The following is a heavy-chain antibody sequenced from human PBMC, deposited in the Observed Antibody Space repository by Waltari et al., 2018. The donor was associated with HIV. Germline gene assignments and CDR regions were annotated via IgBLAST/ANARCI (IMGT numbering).Heavy chain of an antibody. J-gene: IGHJ4*02. V-gene: IGHV4-39*07. CDR2: IYYSGST. Sequence: QLQLQESGPGLVKPSETLSLTCTVSGASISSSSYYWGWIRQPPGKGLEWIGSIYYSGSTYYNPSLKSRVTISVDTSKNQFSLKLSSVTAADTAVYYCARGDSSGYYLGYWGQGTLVTVSS. CDR1: GASISSSSYY. CDR3: ARGDSSGYYLGY. D-gene: IGHD3-22*01.